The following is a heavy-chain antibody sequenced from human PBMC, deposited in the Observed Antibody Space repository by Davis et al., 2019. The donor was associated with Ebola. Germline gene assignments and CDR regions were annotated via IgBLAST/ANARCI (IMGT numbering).Heavy chain of an antibody. V-gene: IGHV4-59*01. CDR1: GGSISSYY. J-gene: IGHJ6*02. D-gene: IGHD5-12*01. CDR2: TYYSGST. CDR3: ARDQWLRGYYYGMDV. Sequence: MPSETLSLTCTVSGGSISSYYWSWIRQPPGKGLEWIGYTYYSGSTNYNPSLKSRVTISVDTSKNQFSLKLSSVTAADTAVYYCARDQWLRGYYYGMDVWGQGTTVTVSS.